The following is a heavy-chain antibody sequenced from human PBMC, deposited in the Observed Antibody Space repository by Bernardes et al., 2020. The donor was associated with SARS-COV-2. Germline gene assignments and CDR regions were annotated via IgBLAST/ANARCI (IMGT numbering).Heavy chain of an antibody. CDR2: IAYDGSVT. CDR3: ARGGISVSCLDY. CDR1: GFTFKSYA. J-gene: IGHJ4*01. V-gene: IGHV3-30-3*01. D-gene: IGHD1-26*01. Sequence: SLRLSCAASGFTFKSYAMHWVRQAPDKGLVWVGVIAYDGSVTYYADSVKGRLFISRDNSKNTLYLQMDSLRDEDTAVYHCARGGISVSCLDYWGQGSLVTVSS.